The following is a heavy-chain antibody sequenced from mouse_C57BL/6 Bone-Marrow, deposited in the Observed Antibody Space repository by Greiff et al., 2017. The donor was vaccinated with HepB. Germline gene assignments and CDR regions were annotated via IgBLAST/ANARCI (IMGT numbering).Heavy chain of an antibody. V-gene: IGHV2-9-1*01. J-gene: IGHJ4*01. CDR3: ARNWVYYGSSCAMDY. CDR1: GFSLTSYA. CDR2: IWTGGGT. Sequence: VQVVESGPGLVAPSQSLSITCTVSGFSLTSYAISWVRQPPGKGLEWLGVIWTGGGTNYNSALKSRLSISKDNSKSQVFLKMNSLQTDDTARYYCARNWVYYGSSCAMDYWGQGTSVTVSS. D-gene: IGHD1-1*01.